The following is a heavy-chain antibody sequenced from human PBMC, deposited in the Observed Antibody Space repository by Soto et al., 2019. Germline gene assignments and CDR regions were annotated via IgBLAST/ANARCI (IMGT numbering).Heavy chain of an antibody. D-gene: IGHD3-22*01. CDR3: ARHHGDYYDSSGYYFYGMDV. J-gene: IGHJ6*02. CDR1: GYSFTSYW. V-gene: IGHV5-51*01. Sequence: GESLKISCKGSGYSFTSYWIGWVRQMPGKGLEWMGIIYPGDSDTRYSPSFQGQVTISADKSISTAYLQWSSLKASDTAMYYCARHHGDYYDSSGYYFYGMDVWGQGTTVTVSS. CDR2: IYPGDSDT.